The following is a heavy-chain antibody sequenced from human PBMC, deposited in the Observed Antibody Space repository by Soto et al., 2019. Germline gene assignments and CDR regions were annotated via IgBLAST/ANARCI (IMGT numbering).Heavy chain of an antibody. J-gene: IGHJ4*02. CDR2: IYYNGST. CDR1: GGSISSGDYY. Sequence: QVQLQESGPGLVKPSQTLSLTCTVSGGSISSGDYYWRWIRQPPGKGLEWIGYIYYNGSTYYNPSHKRRVTTSVDTSKNQFSLQLSSVTAADTAVYYCARLPCWYCSGGSCWPYWGQGPLVTVS. V-gene: IGHV4-30-4*01. D-gene: IGHD2-15*01. CDR3: ARLPCWYCSGGSCWPY.